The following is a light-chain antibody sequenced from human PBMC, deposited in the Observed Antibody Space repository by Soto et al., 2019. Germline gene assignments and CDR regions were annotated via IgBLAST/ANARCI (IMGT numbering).Light chain of an antibody. CDR2: KAS. CDR3: QQYNSLWT. CDR1: QSISSW. J-gene: IGKJ1*01. Sequence: DIQMTQSPSTLSASVGDRVTITCRASQSISSWLAWYQQKPGKAPKLLIYKASSLESGVPSRFSGSGSGTEFTVTISSLQADDFATYYCQQYNSLWTFGQGTKVEIK. V-gene: IGKV1-5*03.